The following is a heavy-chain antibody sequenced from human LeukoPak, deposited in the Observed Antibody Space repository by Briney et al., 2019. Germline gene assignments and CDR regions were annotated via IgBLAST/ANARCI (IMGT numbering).Heavy chain of an antibody. V-gene: IGHV4-59*11. CDR3: AGHTLTAYSFDY. J-gene: IGHJ4*02. D-gene: IGHD3-9*01. CDR2: IYYSGST. CDR1: GASISNHY. Sequence: SETLSLTCGVFGASISNHYWSWIRLPPGKGLEWIGYIYYSGSTISNPSLKSRVTMSIDTSKSHFSLKLNSVTAADTAVYYCAGHTLTAYSFDYWGRGTVVSVSS.